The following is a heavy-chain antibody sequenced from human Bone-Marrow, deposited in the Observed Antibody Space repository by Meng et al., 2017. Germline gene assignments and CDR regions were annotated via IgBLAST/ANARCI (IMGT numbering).Heavy chain of an antibody. CDR1: AFTLSSHN. V-gene: IGHV3-74*01. CDR3: ARNMKYSNETDYYYGMDV. Sequence: GESLKISCAASAFTLSSHNMHWVRQAPGKGPEWVSRISTDGSITSYADSVKGRFTISRDNAKSTLYLQMHSLRAEDTAVYYCARNMKYSNETDYYYGMDVWGQGTTVTVSS. J-gene: IGHJ6*02. CDR2: ISTDGSIT. D-gene: IGHD5-18*01.